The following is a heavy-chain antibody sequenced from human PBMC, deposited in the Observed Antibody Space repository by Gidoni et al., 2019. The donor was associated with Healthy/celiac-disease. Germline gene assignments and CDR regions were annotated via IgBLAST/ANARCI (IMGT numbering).Heavy chain of an antibody. CDR1: GFTFSNAW. J-gene: IGHJ4*02. CDR2: IKSKTDGGTT. Sequence: EVQLVESGGGLVKPGGSLRLSCAASGFTFSNAWMSWVRQAPGKGLEWVGRIKSKTDGGTTDYAAPVKGRFTISRDDSKNTLYLQMNSLKTEDTAVYYCTALDTAMVDDYWGQGTLVTVSS. V-gene: IGHV3-15*01. D-gene: IGHD5-18*01. CDR3: TALDTAMVDDY.